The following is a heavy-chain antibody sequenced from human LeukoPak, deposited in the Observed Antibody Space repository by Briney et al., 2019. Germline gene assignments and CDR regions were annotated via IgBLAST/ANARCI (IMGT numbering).Heavy chain of an antibody. CDR3: ARRYCSGGSCYIDY. CDR1: GDNISSNSAA. D-gene: IGHD2-15*01. J-gene: IGHJ4*02. V-gene: IGHV6-1*01. CDR2: TYYRSKWYN. Sequence: SQTLSLNCAISGDNISSNSAAWNWIRQSPSTGLQCLGRTYYRSKWYNDYAVSVKSRITINPDTSKNQFSLQLNSVTPEDTAVYYCARRYCSGGSCYIDYWGQGTLVTVSS.